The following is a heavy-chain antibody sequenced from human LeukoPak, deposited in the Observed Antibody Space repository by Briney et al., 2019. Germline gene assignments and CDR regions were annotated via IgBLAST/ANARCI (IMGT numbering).Heavy chain of an antibody. Sequence: SETLSLTCTVSGASISSYYWSRLRQPPGKGLEWIGYIYYSGSTNYNPSLKSRVTISVDTSKNQFSLKLSSVTAADTAVYYCARLGGSSWYGGHYYYYGMDVWGQGTTVTVSS. CDR2: IYYSGST. CDR3: ARLGGSSWYGGHYYYYGMDV. CDR1: GASISSYY. V-gene: IGHV4-59*08. D-gene: IGHD6-13*01. J-gene: IGHJ6*02.